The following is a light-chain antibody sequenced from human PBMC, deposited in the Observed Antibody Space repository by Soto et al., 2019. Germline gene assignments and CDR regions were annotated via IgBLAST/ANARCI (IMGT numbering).Light chain of an antibody. CDR2: EVS. CDR3: SSSTSHSTYV. J-gene: IGLJ1*01. CDR1: SSDVGGYNY. Sequence: QSALTQPASVSGSPGQSITISCTGTSSDVGGYNYVSWYQQHPGKAPKLMMYEVSNRPSGVSNRFSGSKSGNTASLTISGLQAEDEDDYYCSSSTSHSTYVFGTGTKVTVL. V-gene: IGLV2-14*01.